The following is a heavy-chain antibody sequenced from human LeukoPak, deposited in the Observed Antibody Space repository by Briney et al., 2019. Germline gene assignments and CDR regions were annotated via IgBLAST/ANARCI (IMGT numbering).Heavy chain of an antibody. J-gene: IGHJ4*02. D-gene: IGHD1-26*01. V-gene: IGHV3-48*04. Sequence: PGGSLRLSCAASGFTFSSYSMNWVRQTPGKGLEWVSYISSLGGTINYADSVKGRFTISRDNAKNSLYLQMNSLRAEDTAVYYCARRRDSGSLQHFDYWGQGTLVTVSS. CDR1: GFTFSSYS. CDR2: ISSLGGTI. CDR3: ARRRDSGSLQHFDY.